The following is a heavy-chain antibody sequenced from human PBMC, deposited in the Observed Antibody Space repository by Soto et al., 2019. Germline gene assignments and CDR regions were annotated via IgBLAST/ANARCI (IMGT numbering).Heavy chain of an antibody. V-gene: IGHV3-23*01. CDR3: AKDKGYDSSGYYPH. D-gene: IGHD3-22*01. CDR2: ISGSGGST. CDR1: GFTFSSYA. Sequence: GGSLRLSCTASGFTFSSYAMSWVRQAPGKGLEWVSAISGSGGSTYYADSVKGRFTISRDNSKNTLYLQMNSLRAEDTAVYYCAKDKGYDSSGYYPHWGQGTLVTVSS. J-gene: IGHJ4*02.